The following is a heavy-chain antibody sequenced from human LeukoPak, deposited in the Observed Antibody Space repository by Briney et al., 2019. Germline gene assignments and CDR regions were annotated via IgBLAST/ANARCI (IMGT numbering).Heavy chain of an antibody. Sequence: SQTLSLTCAISGGSVSSISVAWNWIRQAPSRGLEWLGRTYYRSKWYYEYAVSVKSRINISPDTSKNHFSLQLTSVTPEDTAVYYCSLARSEYHYGMDVWGQGTTVTVSS. CDR1: GGSVSSISVA. CDR3: SLARSEYHYGMDV. CDR2: TYYRSKWYY. J-gene: IGHJ6*02. V-gene: IGHV6-1*01.